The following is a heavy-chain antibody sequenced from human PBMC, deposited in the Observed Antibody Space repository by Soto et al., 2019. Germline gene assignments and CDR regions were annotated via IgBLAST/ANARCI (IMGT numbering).Heavy chain of an antibody. Sequence: QVPLVESGGGLVKPGGSLRLSCAASGLTFSDYYMSWTRQAPGKGLEWVSYISSSGPTMYYADSVKGRFTISRDNAKNSLYLQMNRLRAEDTAVYYCAIAHGGEYFQHWGQGTLVTVSS. CDR3: AIAHGGEYFQH. CDR2: ISSSGPTM. J-gene: IGHJ1*01. CDR1: GLTFSDYY. V-gene: IGHV3-11*01. D-gene: IGHD3-10*01.